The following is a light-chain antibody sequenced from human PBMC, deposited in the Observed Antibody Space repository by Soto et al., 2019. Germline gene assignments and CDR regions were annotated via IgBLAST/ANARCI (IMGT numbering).Light chain of an antibody. CDR3: QVWDGSSDHYV. CDR1: NIGSDS. J-gene: IGLJ1*01. CDR2: DDS. V-gene: IGLV3-21*02. Sequence: ELAQPPSVSVAPGQTARITCGGDNIGSDSVHWYQQKPGQAPLLVVYDDSDRPSGIPERFSGFSYGNTATLTISRVEAGDEADYYCQVWDGSSDHYVFGTGTKVTVL.